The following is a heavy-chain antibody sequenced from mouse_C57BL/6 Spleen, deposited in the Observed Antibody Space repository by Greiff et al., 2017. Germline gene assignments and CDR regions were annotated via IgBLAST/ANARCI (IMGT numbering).Heavy chain of an antibody. CDR2: INPSTGGT. Sequence: VQLQQSGPELVKPGASVKISCKASGYSFPGYYMNWVKQSPEKSLEWIGEINPSTGGTTYNQKVKAKATLTVDKSSSTAYMQLKSLTAEDSAVYYCVRGRYFDVWGTGTTVTVSS. CDR3: VRGRYFDV. V-gene: IGHV1-42*01. CDR1: GYSFPGYY. J-gene: IGHJ1*03.